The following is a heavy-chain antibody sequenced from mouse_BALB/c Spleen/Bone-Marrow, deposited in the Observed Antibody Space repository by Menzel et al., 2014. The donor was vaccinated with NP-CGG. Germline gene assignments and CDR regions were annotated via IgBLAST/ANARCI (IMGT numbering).Heavy chain of an antibody. CDR2: ISSGGSYT. J-gene: IGHJ2*01. V-gene: IGHV5-9-3*01. CDR1: GFTFSSYA. Sequence: VQLKDSGGGSVKPGGSLKLSCAASGFTFSSYAMSWVRQTPEKRLEWVATISSGGSYTYYPDSVEGRFTISRDNAKNTLYLQMSSLRSEDTAMYYCTRRDGYLDYWGQGTTLTVSS. D-gene: IGHD2-3*01. CDR3: TRRDGYLDY.